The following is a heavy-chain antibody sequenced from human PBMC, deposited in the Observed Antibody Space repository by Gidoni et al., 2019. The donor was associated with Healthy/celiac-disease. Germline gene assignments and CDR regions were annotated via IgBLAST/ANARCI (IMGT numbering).Heavy chain of an antibody. V-gene: IGHV1-69*06. CDR1: GGTFSSYA. Sequence: QVQLVQSGAEVKKPGSSVQVSCKASGGTFSSYAISWVRQAPGQGLEWMGGIIPIFGTANYAQKFRGRFTITADKSTSSAYMELSSLRSEDTAVYYCARADCSSTSCSRYYYYYGMDVWGQGTTVTVSS. D-gene: IGHD2-2*01. CDR3: ARADCSSTSCSRYYYYYGMDV. CDR2: IIPIFGTA. J-gene: IGHJ6*02.